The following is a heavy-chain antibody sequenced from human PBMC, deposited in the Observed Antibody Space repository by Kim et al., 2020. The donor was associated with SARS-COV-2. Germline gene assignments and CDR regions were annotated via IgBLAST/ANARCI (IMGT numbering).Heavy chain of an antibody. CDR2: NIPIFGTA. D-gene: IGHD2-15*01. CDR3: AQFRTSPYCSGGSCLYY. J-gene: IGHJ4*02. V-gene: IGHV1-69*13. CDR1: GGTFSSYA. Sequence: SVTVSCKASGGTFSSYAISWVRQAPGQGLEWMGGNIPIFGTANYAQKFQGRVTITADESTSTAYMELSSLRSEDTAVYYCAQFRTSPYCSGGSCLYYWGQGTLVTVSS.